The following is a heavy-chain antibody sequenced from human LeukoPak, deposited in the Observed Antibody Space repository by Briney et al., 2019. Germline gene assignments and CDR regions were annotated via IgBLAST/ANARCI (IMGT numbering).Heavy chain of an antibody. CDR1: GFTFSTYW. D-gene: IGHD5-24*01. V-gene: IGHV3-7*01. Sequence: GGSLRLSCAASGFTFSTYWMTWVRQAPGKGLEWVANMKQDGSEKYYVDSAKGRFTISRDNAKNSLYLQMNSLSAEDTATYYCARDRRDGYNVLDYWGQGTLVTVSS. CDR2: MKQDGSEK. J-gene: IGHJ4*02. CDR3: ARDRRDGYNVLDY.